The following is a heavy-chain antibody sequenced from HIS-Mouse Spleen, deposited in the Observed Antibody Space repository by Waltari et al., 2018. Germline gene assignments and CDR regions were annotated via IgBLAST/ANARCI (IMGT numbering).Heavy chain of an antibody. Sequence: QLQLQESGPGLVKPSETLSLTCTVSGGSISSSSYYWGWVRQPPGKGLAWIGSIYYSGCTDYNTSLNSRVTISVDTSKNQFSLKLSSVTAADTAVYYCAREIPYSSSWYDWYFDLWGRGTLVTVSS. D-gene: IGHD6-13*01. CDR1: GGSISSSSYY. J-gene: IGHJ2*01. V-gene: IGHV4-39*07. CDR2: IYYSGCT. CDR3: AREIPYSSSWYDWYFDL.